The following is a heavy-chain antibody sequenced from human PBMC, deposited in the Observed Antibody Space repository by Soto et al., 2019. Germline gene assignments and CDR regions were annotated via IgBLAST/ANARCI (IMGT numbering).Heavy chain of an antibody. D-gene: IGHD2-2*02. CDR1: GFTFSSYA. J-gene: IGHJ6*02. V-gene: IGHV3-23*01. CDR2: ISGSGGST. CDR3: AKDIVVVPAAVQFYYYYGMDV. Sequence: PGGSLRLSCAASGFTFSSYAMSWVRQAPGKGLEWVSAISGSGGSTYYADSVKGRFTISRDNSKNTLYLQMNSLRAEDTAVYYCAKDIVVVPAAVQFYYYYGMDVWGQGTTVTAP.